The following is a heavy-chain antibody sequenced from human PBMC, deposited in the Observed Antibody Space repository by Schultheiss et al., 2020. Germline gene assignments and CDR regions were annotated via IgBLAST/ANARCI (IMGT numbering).Heavy chain of an antibody. CDR2: ISYDGSNK. V-gene: IGHV3-30*19. CDR1: GFTFSSYG. CDR3: ARDPPYYYYGMDV. Sequence: GESLKISCAASGFTFSSYGMHWVRQAPGKGLEWVAVISYDGSNKYYADSVKGRFTISRDNSKNTLYLQMNSLRAEDTAVYYCARDPPYYYYGMDVWGQGTTVTVSS. J-gene: IGHJ6*02.